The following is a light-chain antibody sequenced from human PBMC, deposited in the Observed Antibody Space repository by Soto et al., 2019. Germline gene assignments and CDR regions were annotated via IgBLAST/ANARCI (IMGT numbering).Light chain of an antibody. CDR1: RTIDNY. CDR2: ATS. V-gene: IGKV1-39*01. CDR3: QQSYNTPIT. J-gene: IGKJ5*01. Sequence: DIQMIQSPSSLSSSLGDRVTISFRASRTIDNYLNWYQQKPGRAPELLVYATSSLQSGVPSRFTGGGSGTHFTLTISGLQPEDFATYFCQQSYNTPITFGQGTRLEIK.